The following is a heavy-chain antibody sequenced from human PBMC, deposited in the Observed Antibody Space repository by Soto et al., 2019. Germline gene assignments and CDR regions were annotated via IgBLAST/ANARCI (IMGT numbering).Heavy chain of an antibody. D-gene: IGHD1-26*01. CDR3: ARDANSGSYSARYYYYGMDV. CDR2: IYYSGST. Sequence: SETLSLTCTVSGGSISSGGYYWSWIRQHPGKGLEWIGYIYYSGSTYYNPSLKSRVTISVDTSKNQFSLKLSSVTAADTAVYYCARDANSGSYSARYYYYGMDVWGQGTTVTVSS. V-gene: IGHV4-31*03. CDR1: GGSISSGGYY. J-gene: IGHJ6*02.